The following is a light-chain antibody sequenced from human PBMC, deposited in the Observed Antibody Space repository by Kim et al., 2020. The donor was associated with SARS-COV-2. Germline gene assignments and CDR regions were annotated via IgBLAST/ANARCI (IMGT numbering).Light chain of an antibody. V-gene: IGLV3-1*01. Sequence: SYELTQPPSVSVSPGQTASITCSGDGLGKKYVSWYQQGPGQSPVLVIYQDRKRPSGIPERFSGSSSGNTATLTISGTPTTDEADYYCQAWDTYIVVFGGG. CDR1: GLGKKY. J-gene: IGLJ2*01. CDR2: QDR. CDR3: QAWDTYIVV.